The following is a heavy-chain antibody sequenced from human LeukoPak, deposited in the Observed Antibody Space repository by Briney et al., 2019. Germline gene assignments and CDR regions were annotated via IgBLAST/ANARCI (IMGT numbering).Heavy chain of an antibody. Sequence: GGSLRLSCAGSGFTFSGDGMHWVRQAPGKGLEWETGIAYDGSRKHYADSVKGRFTISRDNSRNTMDLQMNSLRVEDTAVYHCTRYDSSRFDPWGQGTLVIVSS. J-gene: IGHJ5*02. CDR2: IAYDGSRK. D-gene: IGHD3-3*01. CDR1: GFTFSGDG. CDR3: TRYDSSRFDP. V-gene: IGHV3-30*03.